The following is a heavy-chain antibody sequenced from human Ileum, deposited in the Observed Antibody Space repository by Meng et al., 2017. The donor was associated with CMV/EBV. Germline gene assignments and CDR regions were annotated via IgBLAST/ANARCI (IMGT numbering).Heavy chain of an antibody. CDR1: GFTGSSNY. CDR2: IYSGGSA. Sequence: SFAARGFTGSSNYMGWVRQAPGKRLEWVSVIYSGGSAYYADSVKGRFTLSRDNSKNTLSLQMNSLRGEDTAVYYCAKLQGRAYFDYWGQGTLVTVSS. V-gene: IGHV3-53*01. D-gene: IGHD5-24*01. CDR3: AKLQGRAYFDY. J-gene: IGHJ4*02.